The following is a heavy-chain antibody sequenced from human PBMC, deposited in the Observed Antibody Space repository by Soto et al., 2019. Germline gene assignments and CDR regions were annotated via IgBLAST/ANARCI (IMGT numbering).Heavy chain of an antibody. CDR3: AREVVTTQWYFDN. CDR1: GFTFSSHS. V-gene: IGHV3-30-3*01. D-gene: IGHD1-1*01. Sequence: GGSLRLSCATSGFTFSSHSMHWFRQAPGKGLEWVAVTSSNEGTKFYADSVKGRFTISRDNSKNTLFLHMNSLRLEDTGIYYCAREVVTTQWYFDNWGQGILVTVSS. J-gene: IGHJ4*02. CDR2: TSSNEGTK.